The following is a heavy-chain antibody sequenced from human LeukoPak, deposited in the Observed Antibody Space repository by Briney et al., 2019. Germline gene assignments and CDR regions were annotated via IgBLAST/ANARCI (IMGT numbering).Heavy chain of an antibody. CDR3: ARDLNPYYYDSSGYYRPSVKAFDI. Sequence: PGGSLRLSCAASGFTFSDYFMSWIRQAPGKGLEWVAYISSSGSTIDYADSVKGRFTISRDNAKNSLYLQMNSLRAEDTAVYYCARDLNPYYYDSSGYYRPSVKAFDIWGQGTMVTVSS. J-gene: IGHJ3*02. V-gene: IGHV3-11*04. CDR2: ISSSGSTI. D-gene: IGHD3-22*01. CDR1: GFTFSDYF.